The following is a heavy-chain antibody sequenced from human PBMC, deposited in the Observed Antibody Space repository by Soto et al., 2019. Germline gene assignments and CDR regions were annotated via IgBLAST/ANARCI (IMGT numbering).Heavy chain of an antibody. CDR3: SIQVTAAGIDYFYGMDV. Sequence: GEPLNINCKGSGYSLHSYRIGRVRPMPGKGLERMWIIYPGDSDTRYSPSFQGQVTISADKSISTAYLQWSSLKASDTAMYYCSIQVTAAGIDYFYGMDVCGQGTRDSVS. CDR1: GYSLHSYR. J-gene: IGHJ6*02. V-gene: IGHV5-51*01. CDR2: IYPGDSDT. D-gene: IGHD6-13*01.